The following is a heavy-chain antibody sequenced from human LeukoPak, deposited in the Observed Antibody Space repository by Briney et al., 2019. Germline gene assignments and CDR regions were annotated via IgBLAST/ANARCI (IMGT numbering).Heavy chain of an antibody. CDR3: ARDPYSGSYGAYYYYYMDV. CDR2: INHSGST. Sequence: SETLSLTCAVYGGSFSGYYWSWIRQPPGKGLEWIGEINHSGSTNYNPSLKSRVTISVDTSKNQFSLKLSSATAADTAVYYCARDPYSGSYGAYYYYYMDVWGKGTTVTISS. J-gene: IGHJ6*03. V-gene: IGHV4-34*01. CDR1: GGSFSGYY. D-gene: IGHD1-26*01.